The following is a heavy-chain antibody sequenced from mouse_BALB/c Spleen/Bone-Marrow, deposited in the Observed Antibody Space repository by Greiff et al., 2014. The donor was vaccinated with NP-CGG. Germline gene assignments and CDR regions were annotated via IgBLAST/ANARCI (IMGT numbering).Heavy chain of an antibody. D-gene: IGHD2-10*02. CDR1: GYSFTGYF. CDR3: GRSKYGNYDAMDY. Sequence: VQLKESGPELVKPGASVKISCKASGYSFTGYFMNWVKQSHGKSLERIGRINPYNGDTFYNQKFKGKATLTVDKSSSTAHMELLSLTSEDSAVYYCGRSKYGNYDAMDYWGQGTSVTVSS. CDR2: INPYNGDT. J-gene: IGHJ4*01. V-gene: IGHV1-37*01.